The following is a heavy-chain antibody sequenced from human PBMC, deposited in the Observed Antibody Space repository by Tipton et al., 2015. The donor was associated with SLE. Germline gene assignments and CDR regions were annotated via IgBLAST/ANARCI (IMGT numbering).Heavy chain of an antibody. CDR3: AKDSSGWYFDY. V-gene: IGHV3-73*01. CDR1: GFTFSGSA. D-gene: IGHD6-19*01. CDR2: IRSKANSYAT. J-gene: IGHJ4*02. Sequence: GSLRLSCAASGFTFSGSAMHWVRQASGKGLEWVGRIRSKANSYATAYAASVKGRFTISRDNSKNTLYLQMNSLRAEDTAVYYCAKDSSGWYFDYWGQGTLVTVSS.